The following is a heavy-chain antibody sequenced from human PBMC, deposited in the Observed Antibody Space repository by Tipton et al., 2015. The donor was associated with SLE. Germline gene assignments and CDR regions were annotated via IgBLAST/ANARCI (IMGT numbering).Heavy chain of an antibody. CDR1: GDSISNNNYY. V-gene: IGHV4-39*07. Sequence: TLSLTCTISGDSISNNNYYWGWIRQPPGKGLEWIGSRYYSGSTDYNPSLNSRVTISLDTSKNQFSLKLSSVTAADTAVYYCARSPPYCSGGTCYRRAYAFDFWGRGTMVTVSS. D-gene: IGHD2-15*01. CDR2: RYYSGST. CDR3: ARSPPYCSGGTCYRRAYAFDF. J-gene: IGHJ3*01.